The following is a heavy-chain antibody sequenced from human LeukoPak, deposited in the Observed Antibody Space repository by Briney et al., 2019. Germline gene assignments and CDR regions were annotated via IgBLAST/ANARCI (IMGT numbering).Heavy chain of an antibody. Sequence: GGSLRLSCAASGFTFSNFAMSWVRQAPGKGLEWVSGVSGSGGITYYTDSVKGRFTISRENSKNTVYLQMNSLRAEDTAVYYCARDLLEWYFDYWGQGTLVTVSS. CDR1: GFTFSNFA. CDR3: ARDLLEWYFDY. CDR2: VSGSGGIT. J-gene: IGHJ4*02. D-gene: IGHD3-3*01. V-gene: IGHV3-23*01.